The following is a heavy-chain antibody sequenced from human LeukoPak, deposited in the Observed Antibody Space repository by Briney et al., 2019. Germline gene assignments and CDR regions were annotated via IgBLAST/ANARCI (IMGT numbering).Heavy chain of an antibody. J-gene: IGHJ4*02. CDR2: IKQDGSEK. D-gene: IGHD3-3*01. CDR3: SRNRLNAFWSGDSWDY. CDR1: GFTFSSHW. V-gene: IGHV3-7*01. Sequence: GGSLRLSCAASGFTFSSHWMSWVRQAPGKGLEWVANIKQDGSEKYYVDSVKGRFTISRDNTKNSLYLQMNSLRAEDKALYYCSRNRLNAFWSGDSWDYWGQGTLVTVSS.